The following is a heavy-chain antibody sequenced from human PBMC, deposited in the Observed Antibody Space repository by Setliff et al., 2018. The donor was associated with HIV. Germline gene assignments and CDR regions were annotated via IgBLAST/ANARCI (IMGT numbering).Heavy chain of an antibody. D-gene: IGHD1-1*01. CDR2: IYTSGST. CDR3: ARRPPLTTGREYYFDF. Sequence: PSETLSLTCTVSGGSISSGSYYWSWIRQPAGKGLEWIGRIYTSGSTNYNPSLKSRVTISIDTSKNQFSLKLNAVTAADTAVYYCARRPPLTTGREYYFDFWGQGTLVTVSS. V-gene: IGHV4-61*02. CDR1: GGSISSGSYY. J-gene: IGHJ4*02.